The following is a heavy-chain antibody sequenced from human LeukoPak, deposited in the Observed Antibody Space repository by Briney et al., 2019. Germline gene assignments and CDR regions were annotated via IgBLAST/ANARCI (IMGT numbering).Heavy chain of an antibody. D-gene: IGHD2-8*01. V-gene: IGHV4-59*01. CDR2: IYYSGST. CDR3: ARDRKGSMVAFDI. J-gene: IGHJ3*02. CDR1: GGSISSYY. Sequence: SETLSLTCTASGGSISSYYWSWIRQPPGKGLEWIGYIYYSGSTNYNPSLKSRVTISVDTSKNQFSLKLSSVAAADTAVYYCARDRKGSMVAFDIWGQGTMVTVSS.